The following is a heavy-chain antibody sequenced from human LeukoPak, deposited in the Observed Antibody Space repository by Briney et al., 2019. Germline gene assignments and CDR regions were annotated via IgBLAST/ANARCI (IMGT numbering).Heavy chain of an antibody. Sequence: SETLSLTCTVSGGSISSYYWSWIRQPAGKGLEWIGRIYTSGSTNYNPSFKSRVTMSVDTSKNQFSLKLSSVTAADTAVYYCAREYVGGIGAEYFQHWGQGTLVTVSS. J-gene: IGHJ1*01. V-gene: IGHV4-4*07. CDR2: IYTSGST. D-gene: IGHD4-23*01. CDR1: GGSISSYY. CDR3: AREYVGGIGAEYFQH.